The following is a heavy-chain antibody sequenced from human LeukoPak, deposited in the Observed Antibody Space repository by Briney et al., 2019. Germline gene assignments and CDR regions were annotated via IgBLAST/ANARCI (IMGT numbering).Heavy chain of an antibody. CDR3: ARVLLERPGIDSFDM. CDR1: EFSLRSYS. J-gene: IGHJ3*02. Sequence: GGSLRLSCGASEFSLRSYSMDWVRQAPGKGLEWVSHINSGSSTIYYADSVKGRFTISRDNAGNSLYLHMNRLRAEDTAVYYCARVLLERPGIDSFDMWGQGTMVTVSS. CDR2: INSGSSTI. V-gene: IGHV3-48*01. D-gene: IGHD1-1*01.